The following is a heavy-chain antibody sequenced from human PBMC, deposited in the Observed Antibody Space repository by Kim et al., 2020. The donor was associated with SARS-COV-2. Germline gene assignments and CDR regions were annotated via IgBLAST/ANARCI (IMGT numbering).Heavy chain of an antibody. J-gene: IGHJ5*02. Sequence: QKFQGRVTITRDTSESTAYMELSSLRSEDTAVYYCARGINIWGYNWFDPWGQGTLVTVSS. CDR3: ARGINIWGYNWFDP. V-gene: IGHV1-3*01. D-gene: IGHD3-16*01.